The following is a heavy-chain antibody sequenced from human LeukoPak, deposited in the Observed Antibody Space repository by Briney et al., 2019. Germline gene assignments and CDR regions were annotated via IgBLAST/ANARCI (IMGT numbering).Heavy chain of an antibody. Sequence: GASVKVSCKASGYTFTSYGISWVRQAPGQGLEWMGWISAYNGNTNYAQKLQGRVTMTTDTSTSTAYMELRSLRSDDTAVYYCARVEYYGSGSPVGYYGMDVWGQGTTVTVSS. V-gene: IGHV1-18*01. CDR2: ISAYNGNT. D-gene: IGHD3-10*01. J-gene: IGHJ6*02. CDR1: GYTFTSYG. CDR3: ARVEYYGSGSPVGYYGMDV.